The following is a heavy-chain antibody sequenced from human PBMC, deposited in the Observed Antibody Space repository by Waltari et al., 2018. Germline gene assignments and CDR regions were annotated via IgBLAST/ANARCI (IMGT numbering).Heavy chain of an antibody. V-gene: IGHV4-38-2*01. Sequence: QVQLQESGPGLVKPSETLSLTCAVSGYSISSGYYWGWIRQPPGKGLEWIGSIYHSGSTYYNPSLKNRVTISVDTSKNQFSRKLSSVTAADTAVYYCASPYYYDSSGYYPFDYWGQGTLVTVSS. CDR2: IYHSGST. CDR1: GYSISSGYY. D-gene: IGHD3-22*01. J-gene: IGHJ4*02. CDR3: ASPYYYDSSGYYPFDY.